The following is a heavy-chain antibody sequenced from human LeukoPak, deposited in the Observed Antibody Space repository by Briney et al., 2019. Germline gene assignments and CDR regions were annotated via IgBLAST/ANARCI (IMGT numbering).Heavy chain of an antibody. CDR1: GYTFTSYG. CDR3: ARVNSGYDWGYYYYMDV. Sequence: GGSVKVSCKASGYTFTSYGISWVRQAPGQGLEWMGWISAYNGNTNYAQKLQGRVTMTTDTSTSTAYMELRSLRSDDTAVYYCARVNSGYDWGYYYYMDVWGKGTTVTVSS. V-gene: IGHV1-18*01. CDR2: ISAYNGNT. J-gene: IGHJ6*03. D-gene: IGHD5-12*01.